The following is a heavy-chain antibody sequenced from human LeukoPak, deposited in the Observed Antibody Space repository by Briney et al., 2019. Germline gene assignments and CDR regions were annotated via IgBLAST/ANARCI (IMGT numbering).Heavy chain of an antibody. CDR2: IYSGGST. D-gene: IGHD5-18*01. CDR1: GFTFSTSA. J-gene: IGHJ4*02. V-gene: IGHV3-53*01. CDR3: ARNSYGWTYFDY. Sequence: GGSLRLSCVASGFTFSTSAMSWVRQAPGKGLEWVSVIYSGGSTYYADSVKGRFTISRDNSKNTLYLQMNSLRAEDTAVYYCARNSYGWTYFDYWGQGTLVTVSS.